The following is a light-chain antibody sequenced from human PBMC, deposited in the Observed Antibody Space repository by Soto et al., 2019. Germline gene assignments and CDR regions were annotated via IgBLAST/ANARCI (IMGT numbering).Light chain of an antibody. J-gene: IGKJ1*01. V-gene: IGKV1-9*01. Sequence: DIQLTQSPSFLSAAVGDRVTITCRASQGSRFYLAWYQQKPGKAPKLLIYAASTSQSGVPSRFSGSGYGTEFTLTISSLQPEDFAAYYYQQLNSYPWTFGQGTKVEIK. CDR2: AAS. CDR1: QGSRFY. CDR3: QQLNSYPWT.